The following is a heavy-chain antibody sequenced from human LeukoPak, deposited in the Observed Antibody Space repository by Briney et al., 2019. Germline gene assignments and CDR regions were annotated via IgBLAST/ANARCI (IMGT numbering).Heavy chain of an antibody. D-gene: IGHD3-22*01. CDR1: GYTFTGYF. Sequence: GASVKVSCKASGYTFTGYFMHWVRQAPGQGLEWMGWINPNSDDTNYAQKFQGRVTMTRDTSISTAYMELSRLRSDDTAVYYCARDQVEYYSSGYYWTYFDYWGQGTLVTVSS. CDR2: INPNSDDT. CDR3: ARDQVEYYSSGYYWTYFDY. V-gene: IGHV1-2*02. J-gene: IGHJ4*02.